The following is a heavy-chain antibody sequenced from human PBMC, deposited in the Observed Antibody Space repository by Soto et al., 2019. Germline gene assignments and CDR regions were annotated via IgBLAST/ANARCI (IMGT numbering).Heavy chain of an antibody. CDR1: GFTFSSYG. J-gene: IGHJ4*02. Sequence: SLRLSCAASGFTFSSYGMHWVRQAPGKGLEWVAVIWYDGSNKYYADSVKGRFTISRDNSKNTLYLQMNSLRAEDTAVYYCAKDPTATVVTPGYWGQGTLVTVSS. CDR3: AKDPTATVVTPGY. CDR2: IWYDGSNK. D-gene: IGHD4-17*01. V-gene: IGHV3-33*06.